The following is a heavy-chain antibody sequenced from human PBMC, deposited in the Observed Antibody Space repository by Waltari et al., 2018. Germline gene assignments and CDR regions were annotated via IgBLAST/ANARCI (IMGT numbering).Heavy chain of an antibody. CDR2: SGN. V-gene: IGHV4-59*01. D-gene: IGHD4-17*01. CDR1: GGSISSYS. Sequence: QVQLQESGPGLVKPSETLSLTCIVSGGSISSYSCSWIRQAPGKGLEWIGYSGNKYNPSLKSRVTISLDTSKNQFSLKVTSVTAADTAMYYCVRSYTVTTSPIAGYWGQGTLVTVSS. J-gene: IGHJ4*02. CDR3: VRSYTVTTSPIAGY.